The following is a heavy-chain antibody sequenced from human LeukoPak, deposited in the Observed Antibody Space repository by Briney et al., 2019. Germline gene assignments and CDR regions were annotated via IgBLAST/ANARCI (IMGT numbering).Heavy chain of an antibody. Sequence: SQTLSLTCAISGGSVSSNSAAWNWIRQSPSRGLEWLGRTYYRSKWYNDYAVSVKSRITINPDTSKNQFSLHLNSVTPEDTAVYYCASEGTSSYGGTLDYWGHGTLVTVSS. D-gene: IGHD4-23*01. CDR3: ASEGTSSYGGTLDY. CDR2: TYYRSKWYN. J-gene: IGHJ4*01. V-gene: IGHV6-1*01. CDR1: GGSVSSNSAA.